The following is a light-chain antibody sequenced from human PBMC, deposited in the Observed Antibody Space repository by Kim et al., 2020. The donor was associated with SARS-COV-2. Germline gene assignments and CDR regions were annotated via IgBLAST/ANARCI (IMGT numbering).Light chain of an antibody. CDR2: GAS. Sequence: SASVGDRITLTCRASQGIDGYLAWFQQRPGRAPRSLIYGASNLQSGVPSKFSGSGFGTDFTLTISNLQPEDFATYYCQQDNGYPYTFGQGTKLEI. CDR3: QQDNGYPYT. J-gene: IGKJ2*01. CDR1: QGIDGY. V-gene: IGKV1-16*02.